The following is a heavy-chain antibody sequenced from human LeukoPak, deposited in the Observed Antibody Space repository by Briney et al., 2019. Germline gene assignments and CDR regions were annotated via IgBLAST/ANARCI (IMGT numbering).Heavy chain of an antibody. V-gene: IGHV1-46*01. J-gene: IGHJ3*02. Sequence: ASVKVSCKASGYTFTSYYMHWVRQAPGQGLEWMGIIDPSGGSTSYAQKFQGRVTMTRDTSTSTVYMELSSLRSEDTAVYYCARASAVAGTAFDIWGQGTMVTVSS. D-gene: IGHD6-19*01. CDR2: IDPSGGST. CDR1: GYTFTSYY. CDR3: ARASAVAGTAFDI.